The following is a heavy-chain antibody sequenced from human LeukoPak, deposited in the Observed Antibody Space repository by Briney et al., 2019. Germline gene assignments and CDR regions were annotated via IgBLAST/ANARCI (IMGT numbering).Heavy chain of an antibody. J-gene: IGHJ4*02. D-gene: IGHD2/OR15-2a*01. CDR1: GNYW. CDR3: VSFYETY. CDR2: INSDGSWT. Sequence: GGSLRLSCAASGNYWMHWARQAPGKGLVWVSHINSDGSWTSYADSVKGRFTISKDNAKNTVYLQMNSLRAEDTAVYYCVSFYETYWGRGTLVTVSS. V-gene: IGHV3-74*01.